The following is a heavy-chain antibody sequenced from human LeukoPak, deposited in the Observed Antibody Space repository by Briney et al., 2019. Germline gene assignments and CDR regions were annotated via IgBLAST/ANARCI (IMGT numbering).Heavy chain of an antibody. J-gene: IGHJ4*02. D-gene: IGHD3-3*01. CDR3: TTEGIFGVVSYLDY. CDR1: GFTFSNAW. Sequence: GGSLRLSCAASGFTFSNAWMSWVRQAPGKGLEWVGRIKSKTDGGTTDYAAPVKGRFTISRDDSKNTLYLQMNSLKTEDTAVYYCTTEGIFGVVSYLDYWGQGTLVTVSS. V-gene: IGHV3-15*01. CDR2: IKSKTDGGTT.